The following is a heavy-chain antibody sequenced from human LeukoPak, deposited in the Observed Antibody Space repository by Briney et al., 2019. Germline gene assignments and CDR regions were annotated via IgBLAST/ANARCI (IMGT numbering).Heavy chain of an antibody. CDR3: ARDRGYSYEIYFDY. Sequence: GGSLRLSCAASEFIVSDNYMSWVRQAPGKGLEWVSVIYSGGTTYYADSVKGRFTISRDNAKNSLYLQMNSLRAEDTAVYYCARDRGYSYEIYFDYWGQGTLVTVSS. CDR1: EFIVSDNY. J-gene: IGHJ4*02. D-gene: IGHD5-18*01. CDR2: IYSGGTT. V-gene: IGHV3-69-1*02.